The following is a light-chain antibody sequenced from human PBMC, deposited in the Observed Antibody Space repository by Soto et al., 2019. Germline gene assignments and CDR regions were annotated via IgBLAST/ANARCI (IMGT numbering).Light chain of an antibody. CDR2: GAS. V-gene: IGKV3-15*01. CDR1: QSIRTN. J-gene: IGKJ4*01. CDR3: WQYFNWPLTWT. Sequence: EIVLTQSPATLSVSAGGTVTLSCRASQSIRTNVAWYQQIPGQAPRLLFYGASTRATGVPARFSGRCSGIEFTITIGSLQYEDCGFYFGWQYFNWPLTWTFGRGNKVQIK.